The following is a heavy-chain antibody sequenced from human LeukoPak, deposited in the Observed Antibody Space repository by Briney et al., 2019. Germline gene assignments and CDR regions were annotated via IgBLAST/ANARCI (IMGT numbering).Heavy chain of an antibody. D-gene: IGHD2-21*01. Sequence: WASVKVSCKASGGTFSSYAISWVRQAPGQGLEWMGRIIPILGIANYAQKFQGRVTMTRDTSTSTVYMELSSLRSEDTAVYYCARDLLTHPDYWGQGTLVTVSS. J-gene: IGHJ4*02. CDR3: ARDLLTHPDY. CDR1: GGTFSSYA. V-gene: IGHV1-69*04. CDR2: IIPILGIA.